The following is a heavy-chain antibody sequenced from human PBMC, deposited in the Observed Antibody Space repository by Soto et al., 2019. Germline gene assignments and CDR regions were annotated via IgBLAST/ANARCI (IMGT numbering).Heavy chain of an antibody. CDR1: GFTFSTYT. J-gene: IGHJ4*02. V-gene: IGHV3-21*01. CDR2: ISSSSSYI. D-gene: IGHD2-2*01. Sequence: EVQLVESGGGLVKPGGSLRLSCAASGFTFSTYTMTWVRQAPGKGLEWVSSISSSSSYIYYADSVKGRFTISRDNAKNSLYLQMNSLRAEDTAVYYCARDCSSTSWYVAAGDYWGQGTLVTVSS. CDR3: ARDCSSTSWYVAAGDY.